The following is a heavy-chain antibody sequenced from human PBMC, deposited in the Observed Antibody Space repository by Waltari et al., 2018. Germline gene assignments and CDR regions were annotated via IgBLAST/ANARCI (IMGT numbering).Heavy chain of an antibody. CDR3: ARETYYYASSAPYYFDY. D-gene: IGHD3-22*01. V-gene: IGHV4-34*01. Sequence: QVQLQQWGAGLLKPSETLSLTCAVYGGSVSGHYWSWIRQSPGKGLECIGEINHSGSTNYNPSMQSRVNITVETAKKRFSLKLGSVTAADAAVYYCARETYYYASSAPYYFDYWGQGNLVTVSS. CDR1: GGSVSGHY. J-gene: IGHJ4*02. CDR2: INHSGST.